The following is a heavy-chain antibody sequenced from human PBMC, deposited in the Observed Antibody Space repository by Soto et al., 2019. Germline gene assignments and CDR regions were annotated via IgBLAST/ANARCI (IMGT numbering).Heavy chain of an antibody. D-gene: IGHD6-19*01. CDR3: ARDPPYSSGWYYFDY. CDR2: ISSSSSTI. CDR1: GFTFSSYS. Sequence: EVQLVESGGGLVQPGGSLRLSCAASGFTFSSYSMNWVRQAPGKGLEWVSYISSSSSTIYYADSVKGRFTISRDNAKNSLYLQMNSLRDDDTAVYYCARDPPYSSGWYYFDYWGQGTLVTVSS. V-gene: IGHV3-48*02. J-gene: IGHJ4*02.